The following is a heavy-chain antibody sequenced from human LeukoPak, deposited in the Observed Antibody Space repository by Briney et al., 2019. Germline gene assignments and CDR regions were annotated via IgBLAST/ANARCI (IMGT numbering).Heavy chain of an antibody. J-gene: IGHJ6*03. D-gene: IGHD3-10*01. CDR1: GGSISSGGYY. CDR2: IYYSGST. Sequence: PSETLSLTCTVSGGSISSGGYYWSWIRQHPGKGLEWIGYIYYSGSTYYNPSLKSRVTISVDTSKNQFSLKLSSVTAADTAVYYCARRNTKGYYYYMDVWGKGTKVTVSS. V-gene: IGHV4-31*03. CDR3: ARRNTKGYYYYMDV.